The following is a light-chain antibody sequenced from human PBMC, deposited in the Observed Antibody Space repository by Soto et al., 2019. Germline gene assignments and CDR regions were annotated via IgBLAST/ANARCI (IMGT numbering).Light chain of an antibody. CDR2: DAS. V-gene: IGKV1-5*01. Sequence: DIQMTQSPSTLPASIGDRVTITCRASQRISNGLAWYQQKPGKAPNLLIYDASSLESGVPSRFSGSGSGTEFTLTISSLQPYDFATYYCQQYSDYSPTWTFGQGTKVDIK. J-gene: IGKJ1*01. CDR3: QQYSDYSPTWT. CDR1: QRISNG.